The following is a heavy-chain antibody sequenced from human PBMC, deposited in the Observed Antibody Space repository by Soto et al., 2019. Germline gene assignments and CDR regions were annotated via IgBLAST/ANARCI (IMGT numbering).Heavy chain of an antibody. CDR3: AGGIAARPLGY. J-gene: IGHJ4*02. V-gene: IGHV4-34*01. CDR1: GGSIRDFY. Sequence: SETLSLTCTVSGGSIRDFYWTWIRQPPGTGLEWIGEINHSGSTNYNPSLKSRVTISVDRSKNQFSLKLSSVTAADTAVYYCAGGIAARPLGYWGQGTLVTVSS. D-gene: IGHD6-6*01. CDR2: INHSGST.